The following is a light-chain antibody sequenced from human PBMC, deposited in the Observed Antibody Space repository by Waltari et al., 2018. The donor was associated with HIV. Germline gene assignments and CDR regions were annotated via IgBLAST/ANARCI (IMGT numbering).Light chain of an antibody. CDR2: GAS. V-gene: IGKV3-15*01. CDR1: QGVSSN. Sequence: EVVMTQSPATLSVSPGERATLSCRASQGVSSNLAWHQQIPGQAPRLLIYGASTRATGIPARFSGSGAGTEFTLTISSLQSEDFAVYYCQQYNDWPLTFGGGTKVEIK. J-gene: IGKJ4*01. CDR3: QQYNDWPLT.